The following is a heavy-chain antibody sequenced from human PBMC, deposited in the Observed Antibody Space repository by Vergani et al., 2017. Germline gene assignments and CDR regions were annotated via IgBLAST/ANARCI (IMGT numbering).Heavy chain of an antibody. Sequence: VQLVESGGGLVKPGGSLRLSCAASGFTFSDYYMSWVRPAPGKGLEWVSAISGSGGSTYYADSVKGRFTISRDNSKNTLYLQMNSLRAEDTAVYYCAKLGYYYASSGYLPNGGQGTLVTVSS. J-gene: IGHJ4*02. CDR1: GFTFSDYY. CDR3: AKLGYYYASSGYLPN. V-gene: IGHV3-23*04. D-gene: IGHD3-22*01. CDR2: ISGSGGST.